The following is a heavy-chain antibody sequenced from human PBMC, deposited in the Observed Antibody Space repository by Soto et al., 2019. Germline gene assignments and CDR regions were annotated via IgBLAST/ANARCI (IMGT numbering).Heavy chain of an antibody. CDR2: INPSGGST. CDR3: ARVNVGRFLGFDYYGMDV. Sequence: QVQLVQSGAEVKKPGASVKVSCKASGYTFTSYYMHWVRQAPGQGLEWMGIINPSGGSTSYAQKFQGRVTMTRDTSTSTVYMELSSLRSEDTAVYYCARVNVGRFLGFDYYGMDVWGQGTTVTVSS. D-gene: IGHD3-3*01. CDR1: GYTFTSYY. J-gene: IGHJ6*02. V-gene: IGHV1-46*01.